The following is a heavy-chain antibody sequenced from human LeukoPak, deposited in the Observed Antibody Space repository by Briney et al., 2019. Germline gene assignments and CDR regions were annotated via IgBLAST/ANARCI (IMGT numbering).Heavy chain of an antibody. J-gene: IGHJ4*02. CDR1: GGTFSSYA. CDR3: ARDGPGYSSSWYVY. Sequence: ASVKVSCKASGGTFSSYAISWVRQAPGQGLEWMGRIIPILGIANYAQKFQGRVTITADKSTSTAYMELSSLRSEDTAVYYCARDGPGYSSSWYVYWGQGTLVTVSS. D-gene: IGHD6-13*01. V-gene: IGHV1-69*04. CDR2: IIPILGIA.